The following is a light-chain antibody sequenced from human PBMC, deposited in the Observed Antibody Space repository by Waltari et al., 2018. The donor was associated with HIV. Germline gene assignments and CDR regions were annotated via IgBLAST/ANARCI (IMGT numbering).Light chain of an antibody. CDR1: SSNIGATYD. CDR2: ANK. CDR3: RTQDSNLLVA. Sequence: QPVLTQPPSVSGAPGQRVTISCTRSSSNIGATYDVHWYQQFPETAPKLHIYANKQRKARVPVRFAGSSFATAVSLTIGGLEAETEANYNSRTQDSNLLVAFGGEP. J-gene: IGLJ2*01. V-gene: IGLV1-40*01.